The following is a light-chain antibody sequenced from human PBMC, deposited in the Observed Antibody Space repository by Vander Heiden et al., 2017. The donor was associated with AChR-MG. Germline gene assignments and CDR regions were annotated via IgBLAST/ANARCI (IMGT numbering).Light chain of an antibody. CDR2: DAS. Sequence: DIQMTQSPSTLSASVGDRVTITCRASQSIDRWLAWFQQKPGKAPKLLIFDASTLESGVPPRFSGSGSGTDFTLTINSLQPDDFATYYCQQSSSWWTFGQGTTVEVE. J-gene: IGKJ1*01. CDR1: QSIDRW. V-gene: IGKV1-5*01. CDR3: QQSSSWWT.